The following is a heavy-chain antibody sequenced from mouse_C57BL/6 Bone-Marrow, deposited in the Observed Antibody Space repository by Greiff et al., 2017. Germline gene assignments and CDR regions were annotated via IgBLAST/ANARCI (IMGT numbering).Heavy chain of an antibody. V-gene: IGHV1-61*01. CDR2: IYPSDSET. CDR3: ARAPIGYGSSYVDWYFDV. J-gene: IGHJ1*03. CDR1: GYTFTSYW. Sequence: VKLQQPGAELVRPGSSVKLSCKASGYTFTSYWMDWVKQRPGQGLEWIGNIYPSDSETHYNQKFKDKATLTVDKSSSTAYMQLSSLTSEDSAVYYCARAPIGYGSSYVDWYFDVWGTGTTVTVSS. D-gene: IGHD1-1*01.